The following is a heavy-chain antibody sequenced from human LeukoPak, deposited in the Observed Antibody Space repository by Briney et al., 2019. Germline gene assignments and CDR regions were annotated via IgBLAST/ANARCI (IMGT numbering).Heavy chain of an antibody. CDR1: GFTFSNFD. D-gene: IGHD4-17*01. V-gene: IGHV3-23*01. J-gene: IGHJ4*02. Sequence: GGSLRLSCAASGFTFSNFDMSWVRQAPAKGLNWVSAISSNTGGTTYADSVKGRFTISRDNSKNTLYLQMNSLRAEDTAVYYCARYGDYLYYFDYWGQGTLVTVSS. CDR2: ISSNTGGT. CDR3: ARYGDYLYYFDY.